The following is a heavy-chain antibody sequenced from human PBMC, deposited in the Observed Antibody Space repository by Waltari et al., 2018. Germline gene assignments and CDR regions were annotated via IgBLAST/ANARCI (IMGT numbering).Heavy chain of an antibody. D-gene: IGHD3-10*01. Sequence: QVQLVQSGAEVKKPGSSVKVSCKASGGTFSSYAISWVRQAPGQGLEWMGRISPNVSAANYAQKYQGRVTITADKYTSTAYMELSSLRSEDTAVYYCASSGGHRLGGAFDIWGQGTMVTVSS. J-gene: IGHJ3*02. CDR1: GGTFSSYA. CDR3: ASSGGHRLGGAFDI. V-gene: IGHV1-69*08. CDR2: ISPNVSAA.